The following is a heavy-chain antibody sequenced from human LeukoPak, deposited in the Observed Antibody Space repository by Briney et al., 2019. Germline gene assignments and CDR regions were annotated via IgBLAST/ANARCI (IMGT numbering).Heavy chain of an antibody. Sequence: PSQTLSLTCTVSGGSISSGGYYWSWIRQPPGKGLEWIGYIYYSGSTNYNPSLKSRVTISVDTSKNQFSLKLSSVTAADTAVYYCARGSRGYSGYEKIGAFDYWGQGTLVTVSS. CDR3: ARGSRGYSGYEKIGAFDY. V-gene: IGHV4-61*08. CDR2: IYYSGST. J-gene: IGHJ4*02. CDR1: GGSISSGGYY. D-gene: IGHD5-12*01.